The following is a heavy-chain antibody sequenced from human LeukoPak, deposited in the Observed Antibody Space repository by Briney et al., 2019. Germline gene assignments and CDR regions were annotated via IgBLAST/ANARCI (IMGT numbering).Heavy chain of an antibody. J-gene: IGHJ4*02. D-gene: IGHD6-19*01. CDR3: ARHAAVARDPVQYYFDY. CDR2: IIPIFGTA. V-gene: IGHV1-69*06. Sequence: SVKVSCKASGGTFSSYAISWVRQAPGQGLEWMGRIIPIFGTANYAQKFQGRVTITADKSTSTAYMELSSLRSEDTAVYYCARHAAVARDPVQYYFDYWGQGTLVTVSS. CDR1: GGTFSSYA.